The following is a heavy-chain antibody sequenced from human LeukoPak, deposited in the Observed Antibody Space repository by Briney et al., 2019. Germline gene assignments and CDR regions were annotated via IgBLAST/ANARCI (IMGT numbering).Heavy chain of an antibody. D-gene: IGHD3-3*01. J-gene: IGHJ4*02. Sequence: GGSLRLSCAASGFTFSSYSMNWVRQAPGKGLEWVSSISSSSSYIYYADSVKGRFTISRDNAKNSLYLQMNSLRAEDTAVYYCAREKTRITIFGVQDYWGQGTLVTVSS. CDR2: ISSSSSYI. V-gene: IGHV3-21*01. CDR3: AREKTRITIFGVQDY. CDR1: GFTFSSYS.